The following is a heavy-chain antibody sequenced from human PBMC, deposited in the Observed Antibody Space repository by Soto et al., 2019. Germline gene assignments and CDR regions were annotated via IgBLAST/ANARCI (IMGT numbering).Heavy chain of an antibody. V-gene: IGHV3-7*05. CDR2: IKQDGSEK. D-gene: IGHD2-2*01. CDR1: GFTFSSYW. Sequence: PGGSLRLSCAASGFTFSSYWMSWVRQAPGKGLEWVANIKQDGSEKYYVDSVKGRFTISRDNAKNSLYLQMNSLRAEDTAVYYCARVNIVVVPAADYYYYCGMDVWGQGTTVTVSS. CDR3: ARVNIVVVPAADYYYYCGMDV. J-gene: IGHJ6*02.